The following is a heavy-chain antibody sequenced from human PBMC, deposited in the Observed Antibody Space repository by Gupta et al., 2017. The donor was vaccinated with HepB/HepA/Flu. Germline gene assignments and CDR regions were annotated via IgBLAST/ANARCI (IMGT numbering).Heavy chain of an antibody. D-gene: IGHD6-19*01. J-gene: IGHJ4*02. CDR1: GYTFTSYD. V-gene: IGHV1-8*01. CDR2: MNPNSGNT. CDR3: ARGTGVAGQYYFDS. Sequence: QVQLVQSGAEVKEPGASVKVSCKASGYTFTSYDINWVRQATGQGLEWMGWMNPNSGNTGYAQKFQGRVTMTRDTSISTAYMELSSLKFEDTAVFYCARGTGVAGQYYFDSWGQGTLVTVSS.